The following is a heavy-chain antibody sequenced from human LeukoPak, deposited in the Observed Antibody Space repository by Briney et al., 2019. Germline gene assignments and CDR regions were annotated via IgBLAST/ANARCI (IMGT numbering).Heavy chain of an antibody. V-gene: IGHV4-59*12. Sequence: SETLSLTCTVAGGPISRYYWSWIRQPPGKGLEWIGYIYYSGSTNYNPSLKSRVTISVDTSKNQFSLKLSSVTAADTAVYYCASHYYGSASYIRNRRGFDYWGQGTLVTVSS. CDR3: ASHYYGSASYIRNRRGFDY. CDR1: GGPISRYY. J-gene: IGHJ4*02. CDR2: IYYSGST. D-gene: IGHD3-10*01.